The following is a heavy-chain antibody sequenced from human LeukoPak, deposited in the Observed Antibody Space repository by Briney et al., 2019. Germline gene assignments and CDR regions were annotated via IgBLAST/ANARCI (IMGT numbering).Heavy chain of an antibody. CDR1: GGSISSYY. Sequence: SETLSLTCTVSGGSISSYYWSWIRQPPGKGLEWIGYIYYSGSTNYNPSLKSRVTISVDTSKNQFSLKLSSVTAADTAVYYCARDPFGPQSNGSGGLTFDYWGQGTLVTVSS. V-gene: IGHV4-59*01. CDR2: IYYSGST. D-gene: IGHD3-10*01. CDR3: ARDPFGPQSNGSGGLTFDY. J-gene: IGHJ4*02.